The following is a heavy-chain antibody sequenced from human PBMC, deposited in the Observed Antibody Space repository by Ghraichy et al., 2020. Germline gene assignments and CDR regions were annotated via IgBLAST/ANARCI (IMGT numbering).Heavy chain of an antibody. CDR2: ISGSADST. V-gene: IGHV3-23*01. CDR1: GFTFNNYA. D-gene: IGHD7-27*01. CDR3: AKVLLTGEYGLRGFFDL. J-gene: IGHJ2*01. Sequence: GGSLRLSCAASGFTFNNYAMTWVRQAAGKGLEWVSSISGSADSTYSADSVKGRFTISRDNSKNTLYLQMNSLTVEDTAVYYCAKVLLTGEYGLRGFFDLWGRGTLVTVSS.